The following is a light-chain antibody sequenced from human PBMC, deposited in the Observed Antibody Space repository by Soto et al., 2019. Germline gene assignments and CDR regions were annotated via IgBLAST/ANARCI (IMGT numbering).Light chain of an antibody. CDR3: QQRSNWAPVLT. CDR1: QSVSSY. J-gene: IGKJ4*01. Sequence: EIVLTQSPATLSLSPGERATLSCRASQSVSSYLAWYQQKPGQAPRLLIYDASNRDTGIPARFSGSGCGTELNVTISIREPEDVAVYYCQQRSNWAPVLTFGGGTKVEIK. CDR2: DAS. V-gene: IGKV3-11*01.